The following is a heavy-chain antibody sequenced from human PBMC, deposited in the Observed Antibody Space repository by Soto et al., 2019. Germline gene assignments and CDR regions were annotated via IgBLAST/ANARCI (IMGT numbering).Heavy chain of an antibody. CDR3: ARDRRDGYTFDY. D-gene: IGHD5-12*01. V-gene: IGHV3-21*01. CDR1: GFTFSSYS. J-gene: IGHJ4*02. Sequence: EVQLVESGGGLVKPGGSPRLSCAASGFTFSSYSMNWVRQAPGKGLEWVSSISSSSSYIYYADSVKGRFTISRDNTKNSLYLQMNSLRAEDTAVYYCARDRRDGYTFDYWGQGTLVTVSS. CDR2: ISSSSSYI.